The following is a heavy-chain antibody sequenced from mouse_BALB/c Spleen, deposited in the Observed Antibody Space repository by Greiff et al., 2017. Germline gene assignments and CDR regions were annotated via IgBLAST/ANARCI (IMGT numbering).Heavy chain of an antibody. CDR3: ARGGNPLNYAMDY. J-gene: IGHJ4*01. CDR2: IDPSDSET. CDR1: GYTFTSYW. D-gene: IGHD2-1*01. Sequence: QVQLKQPGAELVKPGAPVKLSCKASGYTFTSYWMNWVKQRPGRGLEWIGRIDPSDSETHYNQKFKDKATLTVDKSSSTAYIQLSSLTSEDSAVYYCARGGNPLNYAMDYWGQGTSVTVSS. V-gene: IGHV1-69*02.